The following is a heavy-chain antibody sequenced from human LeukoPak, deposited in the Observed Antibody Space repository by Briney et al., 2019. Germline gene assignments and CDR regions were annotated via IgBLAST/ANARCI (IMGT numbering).Heavy chain of an antibody. Sequence: GGSLRLSCAASGFTFSSYGMHWVRQAPGKGLEWVAFIRYDGSNKYYADSVKGRFTISRDNSKNTLYLQMNSLRAEDTAVYYCAKDWRQFWSGYRGDAFDIWGQGTMVTVSS. CDR1: GFTFSSYG. D-gene: IGHD3-3*01. CDR2: IRYDGSNK. V-gene: IGHV3-30*02. CDR3: AKDWRQFWSGYRGDAFDI. J-gene: IGHJ3*02.